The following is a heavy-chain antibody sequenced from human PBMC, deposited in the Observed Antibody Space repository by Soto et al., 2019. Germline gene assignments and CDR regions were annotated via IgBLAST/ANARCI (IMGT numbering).Heavy chain of an antibody. CDR2: ISSSSSTI. Sequence: EVQLVESGGGLVQPGGSLRLSCAASGFTFSSYSMNWVRQAPGKGLEWVSYISSSSSTIYYADSVKGRFTISRDNANNSLYLQMNSVRADDTAVDYCARGRADCSGGSSYYYYMDVWGKGTTVTVSS. D-gene: IGHD2-15*01. J-gene: IGHJ6*03. V-gene: IGHV3-48*01. CDR3: ARGRADCSGGSSYYYYMDV. CDR1: GFTFSSYS.